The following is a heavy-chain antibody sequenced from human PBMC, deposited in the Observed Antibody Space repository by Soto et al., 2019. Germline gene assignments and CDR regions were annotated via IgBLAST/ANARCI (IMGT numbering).Heavy chain of an antibody. J-gene: IGHJ4*02. D-gene: IGHD3-9*01. V-gene: IGHV3-23*01. CDR2: ISSSSGST. CDR3: ARVDYDILTGYFDY. Sequence: GGSLRLSCAASGFTFSSYAMSWVRQAPGKGLEWVSAISSSSGSTYYADSVKGRFTISRDNAKNSLYLQMNSLRAEDTAVYYCARVDYDILTGYFDYWGQGTLVTVSS. CDR1: GFTFSSYA.